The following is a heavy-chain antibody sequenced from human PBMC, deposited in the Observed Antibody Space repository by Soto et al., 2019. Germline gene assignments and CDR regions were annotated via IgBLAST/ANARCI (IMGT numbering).Heavy chain of an antibody. D-gene: IGHD4-4*01. V-gene: IGHV4-59*08. CDR3: ARHSYYSNPLRFDP. CDR1: GGSITGYY. Sequence: PSETLSLTCTVSGGSITGYYWSWIRQPPGKGPEWIGNIHYSGSTNYNPSLKSRVTISVDTSKNQFSLRLSSVTAAETAVYYCARHSYYSNPLRFDPGGQGTLVT. J-gene: IGHJ5*02. CDR2: IHYSGST.